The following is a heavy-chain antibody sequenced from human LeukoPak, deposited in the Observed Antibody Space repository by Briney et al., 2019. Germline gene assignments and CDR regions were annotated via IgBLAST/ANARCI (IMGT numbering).Heavy chain of an antibody. Sequence: GGSLRLSCAASKFIFSNYWMSWVRQAPGKGLEWVAYIKKTGSETYYVDSVKGRFTITRDNARNSLFLQMNSLRAEDTAMYYCARSEDYCSGGSCYAHWGQGILVTVSS. D-gene: IGHD2-15*01. J-gene: IGHJ4*02. CDR1: KFIFSNYW. CDR3: ARSEDYCSGGSCYAH. V-gene: IGHV3-7*01. CDR2: IKKTGSET.